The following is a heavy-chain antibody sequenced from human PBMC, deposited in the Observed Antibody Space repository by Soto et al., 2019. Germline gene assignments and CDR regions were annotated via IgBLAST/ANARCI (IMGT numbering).Heavy chain of an antibody. Sequence: GGSLRLSCAASGFTFSDYYMSWIRQAPGKGLEWVSYISSSSSYTNYADSVKGRFTISRDNAKNSLYLQMNSLRAEDTAVYYCARGVVVPAAIIYFDYWGQGTLVTVSS. CDR3: ARGVVVPAAIIYFDY. CDR2: ISSSSSYT. D-gene: IGHD2-2*01. V-gene: IGHV3-11*06. J-gene: IGHJ4*02. CDR1: GFTFSDYY.